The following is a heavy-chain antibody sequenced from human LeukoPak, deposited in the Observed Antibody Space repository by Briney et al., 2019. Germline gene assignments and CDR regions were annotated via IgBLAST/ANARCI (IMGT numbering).Heavy chain of an antibody. CDR1: GFTFSSYT. Sequence: PGGSLRLSCAASGFTFSSYTMNWVRQAPGKGLEWVSYITSSSSTIYYADSVKGRFTISRDNAKNSLFLQMNSLRAEDTAVYYCARIRGYSYGSDVFDIWGQGTMVTVSS. V-gene: IGHV3-48*04. CDR3: ARIRGYSYGSDVFDI. J-gene: IGHJ3*02. CDR2: ITSSSSTI. D-gene: IGHD5-18*01.